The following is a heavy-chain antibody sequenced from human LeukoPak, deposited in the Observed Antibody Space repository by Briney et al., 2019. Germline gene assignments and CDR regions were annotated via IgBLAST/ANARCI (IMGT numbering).Heavy chain of an antibody. Sequence: SETLSLTCTVSGGSISSYYWSWIRQPPGKGLEWIGYIYYSGSTNYNPSLKSRVTISVDTSKNQFSLKLSSVTAADTAVYYCARVFRGLQRRSYYYYYMDVWGKGTTVTVSS. J-gene: IGHJ6*03. CDR2: IYYSGST. CDR1: GGSISSYY. V-gene: IGHV4-59*01. D-gene: IGHD3-10*01. CDR3: ARVFRGLQRRSYYYYYMDV.